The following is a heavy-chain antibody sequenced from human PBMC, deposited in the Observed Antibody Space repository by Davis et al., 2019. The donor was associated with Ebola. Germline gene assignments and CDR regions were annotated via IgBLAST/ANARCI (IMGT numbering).Heavy chain of an antibody. Sequence: GESLKISCAASGFTFSSYAMHWVRQAPGKGLEWVAVISYDGSNKYYADSVKGRFTISRDNSKNTLYLQMNSLRAEDTAVYYCARGPEMATIRPFDYWGQGTLVTVSS. V-gene: IGHV3-30-3*01. J-gene: IGHJ4*02. CDR3: ARGPEMATIRPFDY. CDR1: GFTFSSYA. CDR2: ISYDGSNK. D-gene: IGHD5-24*01.